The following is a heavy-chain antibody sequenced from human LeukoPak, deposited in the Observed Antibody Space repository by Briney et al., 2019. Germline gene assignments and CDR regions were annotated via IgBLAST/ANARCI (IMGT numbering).Heavy chain of an antibody. CDR1: GYTFTGYY. J-gene: IGHJ6*03. CDR3: ARDQGYCSSTSCYGGYYYMDV. CDR2: INPSGGST. D-gene: IGHD2-2*01. V-gene: IGHV1-46*01. Sequence: GASVKVSCKASGYTFTGYYMHWVRQAPGQGLEWMGIINPSGGSTSYAQKFQGRVTMTRDTSTSTVYMELSSLRSEDTAVYYCARDQGYCSSTSCYGGYYYMDVWGKGTTVTVSS.